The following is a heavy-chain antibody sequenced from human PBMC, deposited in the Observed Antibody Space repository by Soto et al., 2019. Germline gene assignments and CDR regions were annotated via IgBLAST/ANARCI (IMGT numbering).Heavy chain of an antibody. CDR3: TRLGYCSGGSCSHHAFDI. CDR1: GGSISSYY. D-gene: IGHD2-15*01. Sequence: SETLALTSSVSGGSISSYYWGWIRQPPGKGLEWIGYIYYSGSTNYNPSLKSRVTISVDTSKNQFSLKLSSVTAADTAVYYCTRLGYCSGGSCSHHAFDIWGQGTLVTVSS. J-gene: IGHJ4*02. V-gene: IGHV4-59*08. CDR2: IYYSGST.